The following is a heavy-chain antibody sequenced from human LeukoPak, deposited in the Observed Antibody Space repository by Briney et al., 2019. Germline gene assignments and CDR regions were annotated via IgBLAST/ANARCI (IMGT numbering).Heavy chain of an antibody. CDR2: MNPNSGNT. CDR3: ARGYCTNGVCSNYFDY. CDR1: GYTFTSYD. J-gene: IGHJ4*02. D-gene: IGHD2-8*01. Sequence: ASVKVSCKASGYTFTSYDINWVRQATGQGLEWMGWMNPNSGNTGYAQKFQGRVTMTRNTSISTAYMELSSLRSEDTAVYYCARGYCTNGVCSNYFDYWGQGTLVTVSS. V-gene: IGHV1-8*01.